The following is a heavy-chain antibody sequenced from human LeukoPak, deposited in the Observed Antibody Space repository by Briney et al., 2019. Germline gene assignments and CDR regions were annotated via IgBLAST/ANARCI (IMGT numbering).Heavy chain of an antibody. J-gene: IGHJ4*02. Sequence: SETLSLTCAVSGGSLSAYYWSWIRQPPGKALEWIGEINDSGSTNHSPSLKSRVTISVDTSKKQFSLKLSSVTAADTAVYYCARGRLIADTFFYDTNGYYYFDSWGQGSLVTVSS. V-gene: IGHV4-34*01. CDR2: INDSGST. D-gene: IGHD3-22*01. CDR3: ARGRLIADTFFYDTNGYYYFDS. CDR1: GGSLSAYY.